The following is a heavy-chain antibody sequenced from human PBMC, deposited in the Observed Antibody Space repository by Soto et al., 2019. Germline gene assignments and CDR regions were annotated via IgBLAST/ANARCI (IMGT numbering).Heavy chain of an antibody. D-gene: IGHD2-15*01. V-gene: IGHV1-2*04. CDR3: VRAHCSGGNCYRSTWFES. CDR2: INPNSGGT. CDR1: GYTFTAYY. Sequence: QAQLVQSGAEVKKPGASVKVSCKASGYTFTAYYMHWVRQAPGQGLEWMGWINPNSGGTNYAQKFQGWVTMTRDTSISTAYMDLSRLKSDDTAVYYCVRAHCSGGNCYRSTWFESWGQGTLVTVSS. J-gene: IGHJ5*01.